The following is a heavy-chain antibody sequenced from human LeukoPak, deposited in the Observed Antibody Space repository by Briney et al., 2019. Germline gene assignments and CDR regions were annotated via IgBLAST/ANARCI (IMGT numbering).Heavy chain of an antibody. CDR2: INHSGST. Sequence: SETLSLTCAVYGGSFSGYYWSWIRQPPGKGLEWLGEINHSGSTNYNPSLKSRVTISVDTSKNQFSLKLSSVTAADTAVYYCARFMITFGGVIVRDYWGQGTLVTVSS. J-gene: IGHJ4*02. D-gene: IGHD3-16*02. V-gene: IGHV4-34*01. CDR1: GGSFSGYY. CDR3: ARFMITFGGVIVRDY.